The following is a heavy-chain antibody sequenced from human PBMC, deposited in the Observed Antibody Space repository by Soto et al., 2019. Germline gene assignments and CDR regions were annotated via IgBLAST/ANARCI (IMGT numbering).Heavy chain of an antibody. CDR3: ASASYRFYPHRDAYFQH. V-gene: IGHV1-69*13. D-gene: IGHD3-16*02. CDR1: GGTFSSYA. CDR2: IIPIFGTA. J-gene: IGHJ1*01. Sequence: GASVKVSCKASGGTFSSYAISWVRQAPGQGFEWMGGIIPIFGTANYAQKFQGRVTITADESTSTAYMELSSLRSEDTAVYYCASASYRFYPHRDAYFQHWGQSTLVTVSS.